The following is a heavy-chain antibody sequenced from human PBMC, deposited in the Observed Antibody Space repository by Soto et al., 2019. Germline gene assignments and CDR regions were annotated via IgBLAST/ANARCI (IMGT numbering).Heavy chain of an antibody. Sequence: ASVKVSCKASGYTFTSYGISWVRQAPGQGLEWMGWISAYNGNTNYAQKLQGRVTMTTDTSTSTAYTELRSLRSDDTAVYYCARETVAVAGTYYGMDVWGQGTTVTVSS. V-gene: IGHV1-18*01. CDR3: ARETVAVAGTYYGMDV. J-gene: IGHJ6*02. CDR2: ISAYNGNT. D-gene: IGHD6-19*01. CDR1: GYTFTSYG.